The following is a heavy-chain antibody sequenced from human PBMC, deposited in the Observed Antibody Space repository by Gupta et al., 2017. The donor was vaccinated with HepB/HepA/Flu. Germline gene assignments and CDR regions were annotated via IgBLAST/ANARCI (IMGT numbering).Heavy chain of an antibody. CDR2: TYYRSKWTY. CDR1: GDSVSSNSAA. Sequence: QVQLQQSGPGLVKPSQTLSLTCAISGDSVSSNSAAWNWIRQSPSRGLEWLGRTYYRSKWTYDYAVSVKSRISIKPDTSRNQFSLELNSVTPEDTAVDDCGGGAGGFHIWGQGTLVTVSS. V-gene: IGHV6-1*01. D-gene: IGHD4-23*01. CDR3: GGGAGGFHI. J-gene: IGHJ3*02.